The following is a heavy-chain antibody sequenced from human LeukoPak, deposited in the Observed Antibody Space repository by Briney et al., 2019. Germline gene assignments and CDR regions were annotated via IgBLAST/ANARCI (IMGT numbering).Heavy chain of an antibody. Sequence: SVNVSCKASGGTFSSYAISWVRQAPGQGLEWMGGIIPIFGTANYAQKFQGRVTITADESTSTAYMELSSLRSEDTAVYYCARDSGSSYGMDVWGQGTTVTVSS. D-gene: IGHD2-15*01. J-gene: IGHJ6*02. CDR3: ARDSGSSYGMDV. CDR1: GGTFSSYA. CDR2: IIPIFGTA. V-gene: IGHV1-69*13.